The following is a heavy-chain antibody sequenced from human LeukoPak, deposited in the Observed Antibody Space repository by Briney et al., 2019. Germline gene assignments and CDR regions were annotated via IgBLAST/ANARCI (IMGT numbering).Heavy chain of an antibody. CDR2: ISYDGSNK. CDR1: GFTFSSYA. J-gene: IGHJ4*02. D-gene: IGHD6-19*01. V-gene: IGHV3-30-3*01. CDR3: ARDSGWYPQFEFDY. Sequence: GRSLRLSCAASGFTFSSYAMHWVRQAPGKGLEWVAVISYDGSNKYYADSVKGRFTISRDSSKNTLYLQMNSLRAEDTAVYYCARDSGWYPQFEFDYWGQGTLVTVSS.